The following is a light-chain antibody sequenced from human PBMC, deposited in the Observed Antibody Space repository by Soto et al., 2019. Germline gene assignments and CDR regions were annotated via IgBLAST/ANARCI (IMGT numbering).Light chain of an antibody. CDR3: QQYGSSPRT. CDR1: QSVSSSY. CDR2: VAS. V-gene: IGKV3-20*01. Sequence: EIVLTQSPGTLSLSPGERATLSCRASQSVSSSYLAWYQQKPGQAPRLLIYVASSRATGIPDRFSGSGSGTDFTLTISRLEPEDFVVYYCQQYGSSPRTFGQGTKVEIK. J-gene: IGKJ1*01.